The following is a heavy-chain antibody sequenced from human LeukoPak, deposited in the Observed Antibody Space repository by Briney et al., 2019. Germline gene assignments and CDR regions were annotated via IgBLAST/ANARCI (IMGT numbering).Heavy chain of an antibody. CDR1: GFTFSNAW. D-gene: IGHD3-3*01. J-gene: IGHJ4*02. V-gene: IGHV3-15*01. Sequence: GGSLRLSCAVSGFTFSNAWMSWVRQAPGKGLEWVGRIKSETDGGTTDYDAPVKGRFTISRDDSKNTLYLQMNSLTTEDTAVYYCISMYYDFWSGYHLPDYWGQGTLITVSS. CDR2: IKSETDGGTT. CDR3: ISMYYDFWSGYHLPDY.